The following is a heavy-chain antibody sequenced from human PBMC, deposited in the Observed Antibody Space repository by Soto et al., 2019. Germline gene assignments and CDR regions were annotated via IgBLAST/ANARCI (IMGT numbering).Heavy chain of an antibody. V-gene: IGHV3-21*01. CDR1: GFTFSSYS. Sequence: EVQLVESGGGLVKPGGSLRLSCAASGFTFSSYSMNWVRQAPGKGLEWVSSISSSSSYIYYADSVKGRFTISRDNAKNSMYLQMNSLRAEDTAVYYCARDHDSRGYYWGDWGQGTLVTVSS. D-gene: IGHD3-22*01. CDR3: ARDHDSRGYYWGD. CDR2: ISSSSSYI. J-gene: IGHJ4*02.